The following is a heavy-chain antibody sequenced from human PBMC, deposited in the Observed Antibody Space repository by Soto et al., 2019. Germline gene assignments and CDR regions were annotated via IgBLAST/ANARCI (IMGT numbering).Heavy chain of an antibody. J-gene: IGHJ5*02. V-gene: IGHV5-10-1*01. CDR1: GYSFTSYW. CDR2: IDPSDSYT. D-gene: IGHD1-1*01. CDR3: AREGSHSAYNFAIGIQLWSFDR. Sequence: GESLKISCKGSGYSFTSYWISWVRQMPGKGLEWVGRIDPSDSYTNYSPSFQGHVTISADKSISTAYLQWSSLKASDTAMYYCAREGSHSAYNFAIGIQLWSFDRWGQGLPVTVYS.